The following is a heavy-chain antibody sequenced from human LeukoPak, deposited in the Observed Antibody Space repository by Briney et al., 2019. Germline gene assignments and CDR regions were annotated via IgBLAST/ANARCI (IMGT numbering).Heavy chain of an antibody. CDR1: GFTFSSYA. J-gene: IGHJ3*02. Sequence: GSLRLSCAASGFTFSSYAMSWVRQAPGKGLEWVSAISGSGGSTYYADSVKGRFTISRDNAKNSLYLQMNSLRAEDTAVYYCARDFYDSSGYYFTPRDAFDIWGQGTMVTVSS. CDR2: ISGSGGST. D-gene: IGHD3-22*01. V-gene: IGHV3-23*01. CDR3: ARDFYDSSGYYFTPRDAFDI.